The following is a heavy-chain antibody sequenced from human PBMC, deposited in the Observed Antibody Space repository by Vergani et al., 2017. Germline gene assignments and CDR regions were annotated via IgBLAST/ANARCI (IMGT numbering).Heavy chain of an antibody. V-gene: IGHV3-30-3*01. D-gene: IGHD3-22*01. J-gene: IGHJ4*02. CDR2: ISYDGSNK. CDR1: GITFSDYA. Sequence: QVQLVESGGGVVQPGRSLRLSCTVSGITFSDYAFHWVRQAPGKGLEWVAVISYDGSNKYYADSVRGRFTISRDDSKNTLYLQMNSLRAEDTAVYYCARLSYDTTPYLQGGYDCWGQGTLVSVSS. CDR3: ARLSYDTTPYLQGGYDC.